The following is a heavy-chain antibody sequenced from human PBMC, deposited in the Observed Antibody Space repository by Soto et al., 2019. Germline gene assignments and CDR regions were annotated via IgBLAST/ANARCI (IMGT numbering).Heavy chain of an antibody. Sequence: QVQLVESGGGVVQPGRSLRLSCAASGFTFSSYGMHWVRQAPGKGLEWVAVISYDGSNKYYADSVKGRFTISRDNSKNTLYLQMNSLRAEDTAVYYCAKAALMSDTAMVTDYWGQGTLVTVSS. CDR2: ISYDGSNK. J-gene: IGHJ4*02. CDR3: AKAALMSDTAMVTDY. V-gene: IGHV3-30*18. CDR1: GFTFSSYG. D-gene: IGHD5-18*01.